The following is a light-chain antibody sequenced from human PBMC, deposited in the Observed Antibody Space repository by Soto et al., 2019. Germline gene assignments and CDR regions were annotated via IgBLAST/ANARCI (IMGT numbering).Light chain of an antibody. V-gene: IGKV3-20*01. CDR1: QSVSSNY. CDR2: GAS. J-gene: IGKJ1*01. Sequence: EIVFTQSPCTLSLSPGERATLSCRASQSVSSNYLAWYQQKPGQAPRLLIYGASSRATGIPDRFSGSGSGTDFTLTISRLEPEDSAVYYCQQHGSSPQTFGQGTKVDI. CDR3: QQHGSSPQT.